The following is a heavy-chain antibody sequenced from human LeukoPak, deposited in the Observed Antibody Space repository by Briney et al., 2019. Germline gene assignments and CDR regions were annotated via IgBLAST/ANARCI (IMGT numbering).Heavy chain of an antibody. CDR1: GYSISSGYY. Sequence: SETLSLTCAVSGYSISSGYYWGWIRQPPGKGLEWIGSIYHSGSTYYNPSLKSRVTISVDTSKNQFSLKLSSVTAADTAVYYCARPLTDPYWNDAFDIWGQGTVVTVSS. CDR2: IYHSGST. D-gene: IGHD1-14*01. J-gene: IGHJ3*02. V-gene: IGHV4-38-2*01. CDR3: ARPLTDPYWNDAFDI.